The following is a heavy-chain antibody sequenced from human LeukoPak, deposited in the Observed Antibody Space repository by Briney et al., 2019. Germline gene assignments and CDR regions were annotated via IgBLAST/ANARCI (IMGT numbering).Heavy chain of an antibody. CDR1: GYTFTGYY. CDR2: INPDSGGT. CDR3: ARTFYDTLDSDAFDF. J-gene: IGHJ3*01. V-gene: IGHV1-2*02. Sequence: ASVKVSCKASGYTFTGYYMHWVRQAPGQGLEWIGWINPDSGGTNNAQKFQGRVTMTRATSISTAYMELSRLRSDDTAVYYCARTFYDTLDSDAFDFWGQGTMVIVSS. D-gene: IGHD2/OR15-2a*01.